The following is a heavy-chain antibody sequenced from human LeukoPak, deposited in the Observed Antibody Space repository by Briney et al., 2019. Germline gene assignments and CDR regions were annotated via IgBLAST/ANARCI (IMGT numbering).Heavy chain of an antibody. CDR2: IYYSGST. J-gene: IGHJ4*02. CDR1: GGSFSDYD. Sequence: SETLSLTCSVYGGSFSDYDWSWIRRPPGKGLEWIGRIYYSGSTYYNPSLKSRVTISVDTSKNQFSLKLRSVTAADTAVYYCAKPTSRLGSFDYWGQGTLVTVSS. CDR3: AKPTSRLGSFDY. V-gene: IGHV4-34*01. D-gene: IGHD2/OR15-2a*01.